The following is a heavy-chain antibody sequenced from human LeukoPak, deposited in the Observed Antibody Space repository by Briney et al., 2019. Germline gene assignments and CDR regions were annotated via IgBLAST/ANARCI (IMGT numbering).Heavy chain of an antibody. D-gene: IGHD3-22*01. CDR1: GYTFTSYY. CDR2: TNPNSGGT. Sequence: GASVKVPCKASGYTFTSYYMHWVRQAPGQGLEWMGRTNPNSGGTNYAQKFQGRVTMTRDTSISTAYMDLSGLRSDDTAVYYCTREDDSSDYRPFDIWGQGTMVTVSS. J-gene: IGHJ3*02. CDR3: TREDDSSDYRPFDI. V-gene: IGHV1-2*06.